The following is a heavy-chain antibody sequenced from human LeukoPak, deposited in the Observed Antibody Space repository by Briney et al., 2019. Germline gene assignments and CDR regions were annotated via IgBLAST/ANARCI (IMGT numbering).Heavy chain of an antibody. CDR2: IKQDGSEK. V-gene: IGHV3-7*03. J-gene: IGHJ4*02. CDR1: GFTFSSYW. Sequence: PGGSLRLSCAASGFTFSSYWMSWVRQAPGKGLEWVANIKQDGSEKYYVDSVKGRFTISRDNVKNSLYLQMNSLRAEDTAVYYCAREPTIFGVVIPPDYWGQGTLVTASS. CDR3: AREPTIFGVVIPPDY. D-gene: IGHD3-3*01.